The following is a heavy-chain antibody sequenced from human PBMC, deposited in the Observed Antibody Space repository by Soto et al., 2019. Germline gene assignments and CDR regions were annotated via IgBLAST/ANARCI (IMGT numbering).Heavy chain of an antibody. Sequence: QVQLVQSGAEVKKPGASVKVSCNASGYTFTSYGISWVRQAPGQGLEWMGWISACNGNTNYAQKLQGRVTMTTGTSPGTAYIELRSMRSDDTDVYYCARASGGWVFYFDFCGERTLVTASS. D-gene: IGHD2-15*01. J-gene: IGHJ4*02. CDR1: GYTFTSYG. V-gene: IGHV1-18*01. CDR2: ISACNGNT. CDR3: ARASGGWVFYFDF.